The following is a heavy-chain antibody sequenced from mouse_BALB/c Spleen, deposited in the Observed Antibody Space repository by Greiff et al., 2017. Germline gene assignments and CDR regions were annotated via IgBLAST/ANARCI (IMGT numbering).Heavy chain of an antibody. J-gene: IGHJ3*01. V-gene: IGHV1-18*01. CDR1: GYTFTEYT. Sequence: VQLKESGPELVKPGASVKISCNTSGYTFTEYTMHWVKQSHGKSLEWIGGINPNNGGTSYNQKFKGKATLTVDKSSSTAYMELRILTSEDSAVYYCARWPFYGNYSAWFADWGQGTLVTVSA. D-gene: IGHD2-10*01. CDR2: INPNNGGT. CDR3: ARWPFYGNYSAWFAD.